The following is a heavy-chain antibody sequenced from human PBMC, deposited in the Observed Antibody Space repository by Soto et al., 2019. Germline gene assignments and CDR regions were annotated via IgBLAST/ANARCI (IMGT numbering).Heavy chain of an antibody. CDR2: ISHSGST. J-gene: IGHJ4*02. Sequence: QVQLQESGPGLVKPSQTLSLTCTVSGGSIRSAAYYWSWIRQHPGKGLQWIGYISHSGSTYYNPSLKNRVIISVDTTKNQFSLSLTSVTAADTAVYYCAREYTYGSNCFDCWGQGALVTVSS. CDR1: GGSIRSAAYY. V-gene: IGHV4-31*03. D-gene: IGHD2-2*02. CDR3: AREYTYGSNCFDC.